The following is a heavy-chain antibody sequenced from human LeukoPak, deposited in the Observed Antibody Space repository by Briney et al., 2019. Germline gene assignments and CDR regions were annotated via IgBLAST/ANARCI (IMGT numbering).Heavy chain of an antibody. CDR3: ARVRWLRLGVNEYYYYMDV. V-gene: IGHV1-8*03. Sequence: ASVKVSCKASGYTFNTYDINWVRQATGQGLEWMGWMNPTSGKTSYAQKFQGRVTITSNTSTTTAQMELSSLGSEDTAVYYCARVRWLRLGVNEYYYYMDVWGKRTTVTVSS. J-gene: IGHJ6*03. CDR2: MNPTSGKT. D-gene: IGHD5-12*01. CDR1: GYTFNTYD.